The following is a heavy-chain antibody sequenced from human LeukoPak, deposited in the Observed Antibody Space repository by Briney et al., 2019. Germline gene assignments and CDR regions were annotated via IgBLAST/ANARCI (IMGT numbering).Heavy chain of an antibody. Sequence: SETLSLXCAVYGGSFSGYYWSWIRQPPGKGLEWIGEINHSGSTNYNPSLKSRVTISVDTSKNQFSLKLSSVTAADTAVYYCARALVVVVAATRLNWFDPWGQGTLVTVSS. J-gene: IGHJ5*02. CDR2: INHSGST. CDR1: GGSFSGYY. D-gene: IGHD2-15*01. V-gene: IGHV4-34*01. CDR3: ARALVVVVAATRLNWFDP.